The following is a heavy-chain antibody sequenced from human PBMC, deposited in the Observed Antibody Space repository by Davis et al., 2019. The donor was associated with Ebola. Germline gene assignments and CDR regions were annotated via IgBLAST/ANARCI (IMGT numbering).Heavy chain of an antibody. V-gene: IGHV4-34*01. D-gene: IGHD2/OR15-2a*01. J-gene: IGHJ4*02. CDR3: ARVDLVAVPSSIFDY. CDR2: INQFGNT. CDR1: GGSLSGYY. Sequence: SETLSLTCAVYGGSLSGYYWTWIRQSPGKGLERIGQINQFGNTNYNPSLKSRVTISVDSSKSQFSVKLKSVTAADSALYFCARVDLVAVPSSIFDYWSQGTLVTVSS.